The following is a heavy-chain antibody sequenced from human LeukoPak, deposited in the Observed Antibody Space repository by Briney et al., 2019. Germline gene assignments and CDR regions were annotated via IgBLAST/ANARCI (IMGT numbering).Heavy chain of an antibody. V-gene: IGHV3-48*03. CDR3: ARGGTNYYYMDV. CDR1: GFTFSSYE. J-gene: IGHJ6*03. Sequence: GGSLRLSCAASGFTFSSYEMNWVRQAPGRGLEWVSYISSSGSTIYYADSVKGRFTVSRDNSKNTLYLQMDSLRVDDTALYYCARGGTNYYYMDVWGNGTTVTVSS. CDR2: ISSSGSTI.